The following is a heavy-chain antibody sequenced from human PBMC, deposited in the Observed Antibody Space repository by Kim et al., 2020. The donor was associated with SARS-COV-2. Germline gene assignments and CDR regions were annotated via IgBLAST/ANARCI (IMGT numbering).Heavy chain of an antibody. CDR3: ARGGSSSWYPYYGMDV. J-gene: IGHJ6*02. V-gene: IGHV4-34*01. D-gene: IGHD6-13*01. Sequence: SLESRVTISVDTSKNQFSLKLSSVTAADTAVYYCARGGSSSWYPYYGMDVWGQGTTVTVSS.